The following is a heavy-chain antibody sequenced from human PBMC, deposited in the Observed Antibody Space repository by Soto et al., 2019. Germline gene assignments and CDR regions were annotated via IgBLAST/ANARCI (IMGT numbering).Heavy chain of an antibody. J-gene: IGHJ4*02. V-gene: IGHV4-39*01. CDR2: IYYSGST. D-gene: IGHD2-15*01. CDR1: GISVSTSDYY. CDR3: AGFVVPASRNSDFDY. Sequence: PSETLSLTCTVSGISVSTSDYYWGWVRQPPGKGLDWIGNIYYSGSTFYNPSLRSRVTLSVDTSKNQFSLRLNSATVADTAVYFCAGFVVPASRNSDFDYWGQGTLVTVSS.